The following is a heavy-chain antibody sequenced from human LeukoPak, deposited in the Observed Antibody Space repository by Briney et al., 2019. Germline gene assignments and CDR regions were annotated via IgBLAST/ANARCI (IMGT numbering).Heavy chain of an antibody. V-gene: IGHV3-66*01. CDR1: GFTVSSNY. D-gene: IGHD3-22*01. CDR2: IYSGGNT. Sequence: GGSLRLSCAASGFTVSSNYMNWVRKAPGKGLEWVSVIYSGGNTYHADSVKGRFTISRDSSKNTVYLQMNSLRAEDTAVYYCARAPLSPYHYDPQRPKGYFDYWGQGTLVTVSS. J-gene: IGHJ4*02. CDR3: ARAPLSPYHYDPQRPKGYFDY.